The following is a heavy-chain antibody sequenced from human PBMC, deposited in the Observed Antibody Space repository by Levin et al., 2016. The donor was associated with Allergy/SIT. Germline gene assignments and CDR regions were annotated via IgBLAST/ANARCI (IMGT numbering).Heavy chain of an antibody. J-gene: IGHJ5*02. CDR2: IYYSGST. CDR3: ARKVRRLLTEWFDP. Sequence: WIRQPPGKGLEWIGYIYYSGSTYYNPSLKSRVTISVDTSKNQFSLKLSSVTAADTAVYYCARKVRRLLTEWFDPWGQGTLVTVSS. D-gene: IGHD3-10*01. V-gene: IGHV4-30-4*01.